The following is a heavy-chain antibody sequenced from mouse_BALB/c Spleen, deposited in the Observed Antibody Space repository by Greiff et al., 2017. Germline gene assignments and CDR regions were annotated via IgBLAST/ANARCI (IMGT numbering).Heavy chain of an antibody. CDR2: ISYSGGT. CDR3: ARKHRYDLSY. Sequence: EVQLQESGPSLVKPSQTLSLTCSVTGDSITSCYWNWIRKFPGNKLEYMGYISYSGGTYYNPSLKSRISITRDTSKNQYYLQLNSVTTEDTATYYCARKHRYDLSYWGQGTLVTVSA. J-gene: IGHJ3*01. D-gene: IGHD2-14*01. V-gene: IGHV3-8*02. CDR1: GDSITSCY.